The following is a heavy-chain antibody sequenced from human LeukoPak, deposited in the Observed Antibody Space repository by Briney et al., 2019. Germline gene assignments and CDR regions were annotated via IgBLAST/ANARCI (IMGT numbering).Heavy chain of an antibody. Sequence: GGSLRLSCAASGFTFSSYAMSWVRQAPGKGLEWVSAISGSGGSTYYADSVKGRFTISRDNSKNTLYLQMNSLRAEDTAVYYCAKGTXXXXVXGXYMDXWGKGTTVTXXS. CDR1: GFTFSSYA. V-gene: IGHV3-23*01. J-gene: IGHJ6*03. CDR3: AKGTXXXXVXGXYMDX. CDR2: ISGSGGST. D-gene: IGHD3-22*01.